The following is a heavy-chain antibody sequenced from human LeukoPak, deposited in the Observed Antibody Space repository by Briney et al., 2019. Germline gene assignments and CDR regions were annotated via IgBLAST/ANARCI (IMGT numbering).Heavy chain of an antibody. CDR1: GGSISSYH. CDR3: AREATMDIVVVPAALRRGAFDI. D-gene: IGHD2-2*03. V-gene: IGHV4-4*07. Sequence: SETLSLTCTVSGGSISSYHWSWIRQPAGKGLEWIGRIYTSGSTNYNPSLKSRVTMSVDTSKNQFSLKLSSVTAADTAVYYCAREATMDIVVVPAALRRGAFDIWGQGTMVTVSS. J-gene: IGHJ3*02. CDR2: IYTSGST.